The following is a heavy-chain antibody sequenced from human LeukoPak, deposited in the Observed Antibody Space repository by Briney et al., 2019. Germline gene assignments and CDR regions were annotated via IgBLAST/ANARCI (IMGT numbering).Heavy chain of an antibody. CDR1: GYTFTSYD. J-gene: IGHJ5*02. Sequence: ASVKVSFKASGYTFTSYDINWVRQATGQGLEWMGWMNPNSGNTGYAQKFQGRVTMTRNTSISTAYMELSSLRSEDTAVYYCARVGSTYYDFWSGYYRSATRFDPWGQGTLVTVSS. D-gene: IGHD3-3*01. CDR2: MNPNSGNT. CDR3: ARVGSTYYDFWSGYYRSATRFDP. V-gene: IGHV1-8*01.